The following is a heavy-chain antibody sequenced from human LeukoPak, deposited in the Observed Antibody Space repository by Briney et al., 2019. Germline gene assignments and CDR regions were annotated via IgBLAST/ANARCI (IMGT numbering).Heavy chain of an antibody. CDR1: GFMFIAYE. V-gene: IGHV3-48*03. D-gene: IGHD6-13*01. J-gene: IGHJ4*02. CDR2: ISTSGSTI. Sequence: GGSLRLSCAASGFMFIAYEMNWVRQAPGKGLEWLSHISTSGSTIYYADSVKGRFTISRDNSKNTLNLQMNSLRAEDTAVYFCAKTIATAGYYFDYWGQGTLVTVSS. CDR3: AKTIATAGYYFDY.